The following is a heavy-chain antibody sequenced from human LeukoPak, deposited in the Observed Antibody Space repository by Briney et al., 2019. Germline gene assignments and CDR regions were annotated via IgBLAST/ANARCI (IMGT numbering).Heavy chain of an antibody. CDR2: ISYSGST. J-gene: IGHJ5*02. V-gene: IGHV4-59*01. D-gene: IGHD6-19*01. Sequence: PSETLSLTCAVYGGSISTYYWNWIRQPPGKGLEWIGHISYSGSTNYNPSLKSRVTISVDSSKNQFSLKLSSATAADTAVYYCASASQWLVWEAWGQGTLVTVSS. CDR1: GGSISTYY. CDR3: ASASQWLVWEA.